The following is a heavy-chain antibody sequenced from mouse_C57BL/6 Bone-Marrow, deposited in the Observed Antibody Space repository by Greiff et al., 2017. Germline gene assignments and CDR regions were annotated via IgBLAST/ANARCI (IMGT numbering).Heavy chain of an antibody. J-gene: IGHJ3*01. CDR3: AKPVYYDYDGGFAY. CDR1: GFSLTSYG. Sequence: VTLVESGPGLVAPSQSLSITCTVSGFSLTSYGVSWVRQPPGKGLEWLGVIWGDGSTNYHSAPISRLSISKDNSKSQVFLQLNSLQTDDTATYYCAKPVYYDYDGGFAYWGQGTLVTVSA. V-gene: IGHV2-3*01. CDR2: IWGDGST. D-gene: IGHD2-4*01.